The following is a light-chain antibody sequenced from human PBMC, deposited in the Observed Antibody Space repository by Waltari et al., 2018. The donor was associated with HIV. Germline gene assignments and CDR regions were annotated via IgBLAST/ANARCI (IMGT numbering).Light chain of an antibody. J-gene: IGKJ3*01. Sequence: DIQMTQSPSSLSASVGDSVSITCRASQSVSNKVIWYQQKPGKAPKVLIYDASSLQSGVPSRFGGSGSGTDFTLTINSLQPDDFATYFCQQSYSSPQTFGPGTKVDIK. V-gene: IGKV1-39*01. CDR1: QSVSNK. CDR2: DAS. CDR3: QQSYSSPQT.